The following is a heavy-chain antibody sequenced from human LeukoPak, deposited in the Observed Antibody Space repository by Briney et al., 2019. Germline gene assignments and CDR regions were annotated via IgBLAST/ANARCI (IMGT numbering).Heavy chain of an antibody. CDR1: GGSISSYY. CDR2: ISDIGSI. Sequence: PSETLSLTCTVSGGSISSYYWSWIRQPPGKGLEWIAYISDIGSINYNPSLKSRVTISVDTSKNQFSLKLSSVTAADTAVYYCARRVRGYCSGGSCYYVWPFDYWGQGTLVTVSS. J-gene: IGHJ4*02. D-gene: IGHD2-15*01. CDR3: ARRVRGYCSGGSCYYVWPFDY. V-gene: IGHV4-59*12.